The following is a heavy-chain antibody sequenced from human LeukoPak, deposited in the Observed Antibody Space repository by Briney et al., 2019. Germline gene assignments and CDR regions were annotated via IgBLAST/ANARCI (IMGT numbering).Heavy chain of an antibody. CDR1: GFTFSSYS. Sequence: GGSLRLSCAASGFTFSSYSMNWVRPAPGKGLEWVSYISSSSSTIYYADSVKGRFTISRDNAKNSLYLQMNSLRAEDTAVYYCASPASGYGDYVAAFDIWGQGTMVTVSS. V-gene: IGHV3-48*01. J-gene: IGHJ3*02. D-gene: IGHD4-17*01. CDR3: ASPASGYGDYVAAFDI. CDR2: ISSSSSTI.